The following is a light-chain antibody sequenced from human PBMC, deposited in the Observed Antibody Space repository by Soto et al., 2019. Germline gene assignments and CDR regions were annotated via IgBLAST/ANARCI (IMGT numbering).Light chain of an antibody. CDR3: SSFTNSRTYV. Sequence: QSALTQPASVSGSPGQSIAISCTGTSSDVGGYNHVSWYQQHPGKAPKLMIYEVTNRPSGASKRFSGSKSGNTASLIISGLQAEDEADYYCSSFTNSRTYVFGTGTKLTVL. CDR1: SSDVGGYNH. CDR2: EVT. J-gene: IGLJ1*01. V-gene: IGLV2-14*01.